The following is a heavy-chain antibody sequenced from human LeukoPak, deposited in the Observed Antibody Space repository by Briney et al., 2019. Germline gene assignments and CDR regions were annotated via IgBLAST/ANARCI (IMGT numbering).Heavy chain of an antibody. Sequence: GESLKISCKGSGYSFTSYWIGWVRQMPGKGLEWMGIIYPGDSDTRYSPSFQGQVTISADKSISTAYLQWSSLKASDTAMYYCARQAKGSDYYDSSGPSPQDAFDIWGQGTMVTVSS. CDR1: GYSFTSYW. D-gene: IGHD3-22*01. CDR2: IYPGDSDT. CDR3: ARQAKGSDYYDSSGPSPQDAFDI. V-gene: IGHV5-51*01. J-gene: IGHJ3*02.